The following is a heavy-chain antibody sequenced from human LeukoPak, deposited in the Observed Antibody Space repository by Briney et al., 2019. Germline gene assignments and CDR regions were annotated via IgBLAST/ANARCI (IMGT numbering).Heavy chain of an antibody. CDR2: IYYSGST. CDR3: ARGQTYYDSSGLHFDY. J-gene: IGHJ4*02. D-gene: IGHD3-22*01. V-gene: IGHV4-59*01. CDR1: GGSFSGYY. Sequence: SETLSLTCAVYGGSFSGYYWSWIRQPPGKGLEWIGYIYYSGSTNYNPSLKSRVTISVDTSKNQFSLKLSSVTAADTAVYYCARGQTYYDSSGLHFDYWGQGTLVTVSS.